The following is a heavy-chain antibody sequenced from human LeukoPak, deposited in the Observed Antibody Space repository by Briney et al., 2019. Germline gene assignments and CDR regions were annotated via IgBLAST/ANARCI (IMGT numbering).Heavy chain of an antibody. CDR2: IYYSGST. CDR3: ARHVGDDFWTDP. D-gene: IGHD3-3*01. J-gene: IGHJ5*02. V-gene: IGHV4-59*08. CDR1: GGSISSYY. Sequence: SETLSLTCTVSGGSISSYYWSWIRQPPGKGLEWIGYIYYSGSTNYNPSLKSRVTISVDTSKNQFSLKLSSVTAADTAVYYCARHVGDDFWTDPWGQGTLVTVSS.